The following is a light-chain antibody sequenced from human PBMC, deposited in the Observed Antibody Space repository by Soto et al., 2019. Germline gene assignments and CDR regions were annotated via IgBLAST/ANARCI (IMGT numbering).Light chain of an antibody. J-gene: IGLJ2*01. Sequence: QLVLTQPSSLSASPGASASLTCTLRSGINVDSYFIYWYQQKPGSPPQYLLKYKSDSDKQQGSGVPSRFSGSKDASANAGILLISGLQSDDEADYYCMIWHSNAVIFGGGTKLTVL. CDR3: MIWHSNAVI. V-gene: IGLV5-45*02. CDR1: SGINVDSYF. CDR2: YKSDSDK.